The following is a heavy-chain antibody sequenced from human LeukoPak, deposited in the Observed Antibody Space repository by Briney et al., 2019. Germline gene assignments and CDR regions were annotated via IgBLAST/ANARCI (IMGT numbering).Heavy chain of an antibody. Sequence: ASVKVSCKASGYIFDDHYIHWVRQAPGQGLEWMGWLNPSNDVTNYVQKFQGSVAMTRDTSISTAYMELTRLRPDDTAMYYCARGMVATSGSFDYWGQGTLVTVSS. D-gene: IGHD5-12*01. CDR1: GYIFDDHY. J-gene: IGHJ4*02. CDR2: LNPSNDVT. V-gene: IGHV1-2*04. CDR3: ARGMVATSGSFDY.